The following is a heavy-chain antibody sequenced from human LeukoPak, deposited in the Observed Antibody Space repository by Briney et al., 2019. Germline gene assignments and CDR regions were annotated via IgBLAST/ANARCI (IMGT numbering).Heavy chain of an antibody. CDR2: ISWNSGSI. CDR3: AKAIGYSYGYHYYGMNV. Sequence: GRSLRLSCAASGFTFDDYAMHWVRHAPGKGLEWVSGISWNSGSIGYADSVKGRFTISRDNAKNSLYLQMNSLRAEDTALYYCAKAIGYSYGYHYYGMNVWGQGTTVTVSS. V-gene: IGHV3-9*01. D-gene: IGHD5-18*01. J-gene: IGHJ6*02. CDR1: GFTFDDYA.